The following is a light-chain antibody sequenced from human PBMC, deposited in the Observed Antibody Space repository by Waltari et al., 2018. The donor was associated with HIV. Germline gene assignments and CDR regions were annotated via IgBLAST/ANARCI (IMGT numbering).Light chain of an antibody. CDR1: SSDIGGYNY. J-gene: IGLJ2*01. V-gene: IGLV2-14*03. Sequence: QSALTQPASMSGSPGPSITISCTGTSSDIGGYNYISWYQQHPGKAPKLVIYGVRERPSGISHRFSGSKSGDTASLTISGLQTEDEAHYYCSSFTTSHKLFFGGGTHLTVL. CDR3: SSFTTSHKLF. CDR2: GVR.